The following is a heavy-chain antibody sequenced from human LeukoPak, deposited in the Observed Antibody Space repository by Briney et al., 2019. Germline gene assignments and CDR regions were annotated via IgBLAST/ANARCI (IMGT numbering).Heavy chain of an antibody. CDR1: GFTFSHYG. D-gene: IGHD3-10*01. CDR3: ARDRGYYYGSGSSPYFDY. CDR2: IWFDGSNE. Sequence: PGGSLRLSCAASGFTFSHYGIHWVRQTPGKGLEWVAFIWFDGSNEYYAESVEGRFTISRDNSNNTLYLQMKSLRTEDTAVYYCARDRGYYYGSGSSPYFDYWGQGTLVTVSS. V-gene: IGHV3-30*02. J-gene: IGHJ4*02.